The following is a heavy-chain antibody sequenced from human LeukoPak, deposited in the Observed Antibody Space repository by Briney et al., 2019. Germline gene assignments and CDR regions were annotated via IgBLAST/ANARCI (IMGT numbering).Heavy chain of an antibody. CDR1: GFIFSSYA. V-gene: IGHV3-30-3*01. J-gene: IGHJ5*02. D-gene: IGHD6-19*01. CDR3: ARDGPHSSGWYRYDWFDP. Sequence: GGSLRLSCAASGFIFSSYAMHWVRQAPGKGLEWVAVISYDGGNKYYADSVKGRFTISRDNSKNTLYLQMNSLRAEDTAVYYCARDGPHSSGWYRYDWFDPWGQGTLVTVSS. CDR2: ISYDGGNK.